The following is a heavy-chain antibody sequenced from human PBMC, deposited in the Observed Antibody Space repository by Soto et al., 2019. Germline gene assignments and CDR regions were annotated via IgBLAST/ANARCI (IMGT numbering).Heavy chain of an antibody. V-gene: IGHV3-23*01. CDR2: ISGSGGST. J-gene: IGHJ6*02. D-gene: IGHD3-22*01. Sequence: GESLKISCAASGFTFSSYAMSWVRQAPGKGLEWVSAISGSGGSTYYADSVKGRFTIPRENSKNTLYLQMNSLRAEETAVYYCAKEGLSSGYYYKFDYYYYYGMDVWGQGTTVTVSS. CDR1: GFTFSSYA. CDR3: AKEGLSSGYYYKFDYYYYYGMDV.